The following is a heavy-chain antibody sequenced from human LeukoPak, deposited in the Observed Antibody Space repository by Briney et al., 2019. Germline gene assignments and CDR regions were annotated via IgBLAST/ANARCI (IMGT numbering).Heavy chain of an antibody. CDR2: ISGSGGST. V-gene: IGHV3-23*01. CDR3: AKEYYDSSGYSSWYFDY. J-gene: IGHJ4*02. Sequence: GGSLRLSCAASGFTFSSYAMSWVRQAPGKGLEWVSAISGSGGSTCYADSVKGRFTISRDNSKNTLYLQMNSLRAEDTAVYYCAKEYYDSSGYSSWYFDYWGQGTLVTVSS. CDR1: GFTFSSYA. D-gene: IGHD3-22*01.